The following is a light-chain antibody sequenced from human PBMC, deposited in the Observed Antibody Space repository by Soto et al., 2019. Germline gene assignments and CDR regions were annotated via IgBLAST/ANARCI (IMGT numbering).Light chain of an antibody. V-gene: IGKV3-15*01. J-gene: IGKJ1*01. CDR3: QQYNNWPWT. CDR1: QSVASN. Sequence: ETVMTQSLVPLSVSPGERATLSCRASQSVASNLAWYQQQPGQAPRLLIYDASTRATGVPAGFSGSGSGTEFTISISSLQSEDLAVYYCQQYNNWPWTFGQGTKVEIK. CDR2: DAS.